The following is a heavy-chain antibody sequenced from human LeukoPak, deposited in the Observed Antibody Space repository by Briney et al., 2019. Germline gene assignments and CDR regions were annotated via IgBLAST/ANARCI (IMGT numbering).Heavy chain of an antibody. J-gene: IGHJ4*02. Sequence: GGSLRLSCAASGFTLSGYVMHWVRQAPGKGPESVSAISSNGGTTYYPSSVKGRFTSSRDNSKNTLYLQMGRLRTEDLAVYYCARENGGGSDYWGEGTRDSVSS. CDR2: ISSNGGTT. D-gene: IGHD5-24*01. V-gene: IGHV3-64*01. CDR3: ARENGGGSDY. CDR1: GFTLSGYV.